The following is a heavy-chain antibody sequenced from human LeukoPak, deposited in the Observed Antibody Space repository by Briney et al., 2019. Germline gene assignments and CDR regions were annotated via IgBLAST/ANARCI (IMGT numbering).Heavy chain of an antibody. CDR2: IKQDGSEK. CDR3: AGPHSSSWYGIHYYHYMDV. Sequence: PGGSLRLSCAASGFTLSSYWMSWVRQAPGKGLEWVANIKQDGSEKYYVDSVKGRFTISRDNAKNSLYLQMNSLRAEDTAVYYCAGPHSSSWYGIHYYHYMDVWGKGTTVTVSS. J-gene: IGHJ6*03. CDR1: GFTLSSYW. D-gene: IGHD6-13*01. V-gene: IGHV3-7*01.